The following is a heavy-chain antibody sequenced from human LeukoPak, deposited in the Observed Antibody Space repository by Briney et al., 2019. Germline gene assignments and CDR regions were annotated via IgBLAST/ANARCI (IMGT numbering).Heavy chain of an antibody. CDR1: GGSFSGYY. CDR3: AREGWSFFDY. Sequence: SETLSLTCAVYGGSFSGYYWSWIRQPPGKGLEWIGEINHSGSTNYNPSLKSRVTISVDTSKNQFSLKLSSVTAADTAVYYCAREGWSFFDYWGQGTLVTVSS. V-gene: IGHV4-34*01. CDR2: INHSGST. J-gene: IGHJ4*02. D-gene: IGHD2-15*01.